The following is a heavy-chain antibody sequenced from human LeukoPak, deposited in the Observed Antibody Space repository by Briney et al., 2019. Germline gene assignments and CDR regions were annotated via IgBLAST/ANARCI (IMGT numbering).Heavy chain of an antibody. Sequence: SETLSLTCAVYGGSFSGYYWSWIRQPPGKGLEWIGEINHSGSTNYNPSLKSRVTISVDTSKNQFSLKLSSVTAADTAVYYCARPKSFSGWYFDLWGRGTLVTVSS. CDR3: ARPKSFSGWYFDL. CDR1: GGSFSGYY. CDR2: INHSGST. D-gene: IGHD2/OR15-2a*01. V-gene: IGHV4-34*01. J-gene: IGHJ2*01.